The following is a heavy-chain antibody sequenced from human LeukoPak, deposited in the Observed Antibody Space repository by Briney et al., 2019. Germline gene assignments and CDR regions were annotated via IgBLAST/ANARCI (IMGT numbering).Heavy chain of an antibody. CDR1: GGSISSHY. CDR2: IYYSGST. J-gene: IGHJ3*02. D-gene: IGHD6-6*01. CDR3: ARGSTNDAFDT. V-gene: IGHV4-59*11. Sequence: SETLSLTCTVSGGSISSHYWSWIRQPPGKGLEWIGYIYYSGSTNYNPSLKSRVTISVDTSKNQFSLKLSSVTAADTAVYYCARGSTNDAFDTWGQGTMVTVSS.